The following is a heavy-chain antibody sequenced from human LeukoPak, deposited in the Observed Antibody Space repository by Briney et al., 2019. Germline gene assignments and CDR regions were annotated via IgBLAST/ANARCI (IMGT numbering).Heavy chain of an antibody. CDR2: IYPAASDT. D-gene: IGHD3-10*01. Sequence: GESLKISCKGSGYSFTTYWIGWVRQMPGKGLEWMAIIYPAASDTTYSPSFQGQVTISADKAISTAYLQWSSLKASDTAMYYCARRPFLSGSYYNVIDGAFDIWGQGTMVTVSS. CDR3: ARRPFLSGSYYNVIDGAFDI. J-gene: IGHJ3*02. V-gene: IGHV5-51*01. CDR1: GYSFTTYW.